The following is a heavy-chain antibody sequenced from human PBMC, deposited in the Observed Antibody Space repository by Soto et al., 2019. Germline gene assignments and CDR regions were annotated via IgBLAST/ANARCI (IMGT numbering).Heavy chain of an antibody. CDR3: ARAGRGGNYFFDY. Sequence: PSETLSLTCTVSGGSVSSGSYYWSWIRQPPGKGLEWIGYIYYSGSTYYNPSLKSRVTISADTSKNQFSLNLSSVTAADTAVYYCARAGRGGNYFFDYWGQGTLVTVS. V-gene: IGHV4-30-4*08. CDR2: IYYSGST. D-gene: IGHD4-4*01. CDR1: GGSVSSGSYY. J-gene: IGHJ4*02.